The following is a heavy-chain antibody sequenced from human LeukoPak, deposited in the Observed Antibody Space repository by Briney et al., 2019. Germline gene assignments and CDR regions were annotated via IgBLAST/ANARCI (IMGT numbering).Heavy chain of an antibody. Sequence: ASVKVSCQASGGTFSSYAISWVRQAPGQGLEWMGRIIPILGIANYAQKFQGRVTITADKSTSTAYMELSSLRSEDTAVYYCARAPYCSSTSCPERSGDYWGQGTLVTVSS. CDR1: GGTFSSYA. CDR3: ARAPYCSSTSCPERSGDY. CDR2: IIPILGIA. V-gene: IGHV1-69*04. J-gene: IGHJ4*02. D-gene: IGHD2-2*01.